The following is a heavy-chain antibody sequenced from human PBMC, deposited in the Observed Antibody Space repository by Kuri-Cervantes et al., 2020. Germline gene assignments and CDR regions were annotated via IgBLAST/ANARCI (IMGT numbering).Heavy chain of an antibody. Sequence: GGSLRLSCAASGFTFRLYAMHWVRQAPGKGLEWVAVMSFDETKKYYADSVKGRFTISRDNARNSVYLQMNSLRDEDTAVYYCVTDLSSWYYWGPGTLVTVSS. D-gene: IGHD6-13*01. J-gene: IGHJ4*02. CDR1: GFTFRLYA. V-gene: IGHV3-30*04. CDR3: VTDLSSWYY. CDR2: MSFDETKK.